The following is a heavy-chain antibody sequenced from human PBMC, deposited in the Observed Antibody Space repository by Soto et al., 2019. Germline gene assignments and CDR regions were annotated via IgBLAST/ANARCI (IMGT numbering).Heavy chain of an antibody. J-gene: IGHJ4*02. Sequence: PSETLFLTCAVYGGSFSGYYWTWIRQPPGTGLEWIGEINHSGSTNYNPSLKSRVTISVDTSKNQFSLKLTSVTAADTAVYYCARSLARSSTSCYSYWGQGTLVTVSS. CDR1: GGSFSGYY. V-gene: IGHV4-34*01. CDR2: INHSGST. D-gene: IGHD2-2*02. CDR3: ARSLARSSTSCYSY.